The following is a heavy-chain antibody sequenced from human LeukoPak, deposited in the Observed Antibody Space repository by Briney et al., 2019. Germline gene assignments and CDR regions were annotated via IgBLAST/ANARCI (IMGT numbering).Heavy chain of an antibody. V-gene: IGHV4-61*05. CDR2: IYYSGST. Sequence: SETLSLTCTVSGGSISSSSYYWGWIRQPPGKGLEWIGYIYYSGSTNYNPSLKSRVTISLDTSKNQFSLKLTSVTAADTAVYYCARALTAGGTEGVFDYWGQGTLVTVSS. D-gene: IGHD6-13*01. J-gene: IGHJ4*02. CDR1: GGSISSSSYY. CDR3: ARALTAGGTEGVFDY.